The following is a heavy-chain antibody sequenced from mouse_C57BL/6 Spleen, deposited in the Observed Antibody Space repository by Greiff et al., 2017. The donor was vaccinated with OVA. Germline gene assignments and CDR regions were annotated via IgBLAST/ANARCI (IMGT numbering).Heavy chain of an antibody. CDR1: GFTFSSYA. D-gene: IGHD2-3*01. V-gene: IGHV5-4*01. J-gene: IGHJ3*01. CDR3: ARDGIYDGSPFAY. CDR2: ISDGGSYT. Sequence: EVHLVESGGGLVKPGGSLKLSCAASGFTFSSYAMSWVRQTPEKRLEWVATISDGGSYTYYPDNVKGRFTISRDNAKNNLYLQMSHLKSEDTAMYYCARDGIYDGSPFAYWGQGTLVTVSA.